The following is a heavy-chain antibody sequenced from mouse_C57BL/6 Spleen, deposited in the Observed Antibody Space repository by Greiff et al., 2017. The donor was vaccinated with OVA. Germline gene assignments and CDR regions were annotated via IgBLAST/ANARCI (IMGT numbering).Heavy chain of an antibody. CDR1: GFTFSDYG. V-gene: IGHV5-17*01. CDR2: ISSGSSTI. CDR3: ARSFYDYEYYFDY. Sequence: DVKLVESGGGLVKPGGSLKLSCAASGFTFSDYGMHWVRQAPEKGLEWVAYISSGSSTIYYADTVKGRFTISRDNAKNTLFLQMTSLRSEDTAMYYCARSFYDYEYYFDYWGQGTTLTVSS. J-gene: IGHJ2*01. D-gene: IGHD2-4*01.